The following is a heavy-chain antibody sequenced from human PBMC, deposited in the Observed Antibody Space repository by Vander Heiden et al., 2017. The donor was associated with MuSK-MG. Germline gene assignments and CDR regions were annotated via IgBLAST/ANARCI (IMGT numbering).Heavy chain of an antibody. J-gene: IGHJ6*02. CDR3: AKCRSGTCHRNGLDV. D-gene: IGHD2-15*01. CDR2: ISGSASYT. Sequence: EVQLLESGGGLVQPGGSLRLSCAASGFTCRNYAMTWVGQAPGKGLEWVSSISGSASYTDYADSVKGRFTISRDNSKNTLYLQLNSLRAKDAAVYYCAKCRSGTCHRNGLDVWGQGTTVTVSS. V-gene: IGHV3-23*01. CDR1: GFTCRNYA.